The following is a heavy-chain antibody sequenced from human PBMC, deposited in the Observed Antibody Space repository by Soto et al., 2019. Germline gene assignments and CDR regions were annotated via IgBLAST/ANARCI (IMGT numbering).Heavy chain of an antibody. CDR2: ISWNSGRI. Sequence: PGGSLRLSCAASGFTFDDYAMYWVRQVPGKGLEWVSGISWNSGRIGYADSVKGRFTISRDNAKNSLYLQMNSLRAEDTALYYCAKDIARLNPGDYFDYWGQGTLVTVSS. V-gene: IGHV3-9*01. CDR3: AKDIARLNPGDYFDY. J-gene: IGHJ4*02. CDR1: GFTFDDYA.